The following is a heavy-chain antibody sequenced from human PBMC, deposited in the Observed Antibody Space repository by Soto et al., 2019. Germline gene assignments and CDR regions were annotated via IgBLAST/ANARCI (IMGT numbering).Heavy chain of an antibody. J-gene: IGHJ4*02. CDR3: ARGLTTVIHFDY. D-gene: IGHD4-4*01. CDR2: IYYSGSI. V-gene: IGHV4-59*01. CDR1: GGSISSYY. Sequence: SETLSLTCTVSGGSISSYYWSWIRQPPGKGLEWIGYIYYSGSINYNPSLKSRVTISLDTSKNQFSLKLTSVTAADTAVYYCARGLTTVIHFDYWGQGTLVTV.